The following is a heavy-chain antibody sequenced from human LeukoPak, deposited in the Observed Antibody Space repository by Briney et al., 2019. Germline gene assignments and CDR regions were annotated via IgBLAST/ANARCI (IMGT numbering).Heavy chain of an antibody. CDR3: APAAEGVPNYPGLDFQH. Sequence: ASVKVSFKVSGYTLTELSMHWVRRAPGKGLEWMGGFDPEDGETIYAQKFQGRVTMTEDTSTDTAYMELSSLRSEDTAVYYCAPAAEGVPNYPGLDFQHWGQGTLVTVSS. V-gene: IGHV1-24*01. CDR1: GYTLTELS. D-gene: IGHD4/OR15-4a*01. CDR2: FDPEDGET. J-gene: IGHJ1*01.